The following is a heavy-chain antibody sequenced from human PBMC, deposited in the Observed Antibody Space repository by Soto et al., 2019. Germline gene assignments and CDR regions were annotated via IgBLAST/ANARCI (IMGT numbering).Heavy chain of an antibody. Sequence: QVQLVQSGAEVKKPGASVKVSCKASGYTFTSYGISWVRQAPGQGLEWMGWISAYNGNTNYAQKLQGRVTMTTDTSTSTAYMELRSLRSDDTAVYYCARHREITMVRGVLNWFDPWGQGTLVTVSS. D-gene: IGHD3-10*01. CDR1: GYTFTSYG. CDR2: ISAYNGNT. J-gene: IGHJ5*02. V-gene: IGHV1-18*01. CDR3: ARHREITMVRGVLNWFDP.